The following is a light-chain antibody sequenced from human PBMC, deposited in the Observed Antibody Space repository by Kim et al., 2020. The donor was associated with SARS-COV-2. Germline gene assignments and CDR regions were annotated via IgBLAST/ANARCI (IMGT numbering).Light chain of an antibody. V-gene: IGKV1-5*03. CDR2: MAS. J-gene: IGKJ1*01. Sequence: DIQMTQSPSTLSAIVGDRVTITCRASQSISTSLAWYQQKPGKAPKLLIYMASRFESGVPPRFSGSGSGTEFTLTISSLQPDDFATYYCQQHNSYSRTFGQGTKVDIK. CDR3: QQHNSYSRT. CDR1: QSISTS.